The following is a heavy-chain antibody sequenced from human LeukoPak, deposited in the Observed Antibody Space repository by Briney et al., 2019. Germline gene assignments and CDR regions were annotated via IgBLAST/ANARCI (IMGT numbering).Heavy chain of an antibody. V-gene: IGHV4-59*01. CDR1: GGSISSYY. CDR3: ARGYGYFDY. CDR2: IYYSGST. J-gene: IGHJ4*02. D-gene: IGHD4-17*01. Sequence: SETLSLTCTVSGGSISSYYWSWLRQPPGKGLEWLGNIYYSGSTNYTPSLKSRLTISLDTSKNQFSLKLSSVTAADTAVYYCARGYGYFDYWGQGTLVTVSS.